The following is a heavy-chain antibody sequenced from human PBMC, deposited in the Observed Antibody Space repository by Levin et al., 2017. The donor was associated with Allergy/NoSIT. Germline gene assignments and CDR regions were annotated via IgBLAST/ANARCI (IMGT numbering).Heavy chain of an antibody. CDR2: INPNSGGT. J-gene: IGHJ1*01. CDR1: GYTFTGYY. CDR3: ARAYDSSGYYYRPPAEYFQH. D-gene: IGHD3-22*01. Sequence: ASVKVSCKASGYTFTGYYMHWVRQAPGQGLEWMGRINPNSGGTNYAQKFQGRVTMTRDTSISTAYMELSRLRSDDTAVYYCARAYDSSGYYYRPPAEYFQHWGQGTLVTVSS. V-gene: IGHV1-2*06.